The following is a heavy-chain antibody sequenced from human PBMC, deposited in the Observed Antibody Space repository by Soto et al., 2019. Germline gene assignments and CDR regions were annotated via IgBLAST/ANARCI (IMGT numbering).Heavy chain of an antibody. D-gene: IGHD1-7*01. V-gene: IGHV3-21*01. Sequence: GGSLRLSCAASGFTFRSYSMNWVRQAPGKGLEWVSSISSSSSYIYYADSVKGRFTISRDNAKNSLYLQMNSLRAEDTAVYYCARDLRNSHYFLDYWGQGTLVTVSS. CDR2: ISSSSSYI. J-gene: IGHJ4*02. CDR1: GFTFRSYS. CDR3: ARDLRNSHYFLDY.